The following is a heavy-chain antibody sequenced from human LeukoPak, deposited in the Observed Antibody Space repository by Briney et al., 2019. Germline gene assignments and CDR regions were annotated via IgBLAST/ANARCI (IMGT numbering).Heavy chain of an antibody. CDR3: ARGCSSTSCYAQGDY. CDR2: INHSGST. Sequence: SETLSLTCAVYGGSFSGYYWSWIRQPPGKGLEWIGEINHSGSTNYNPSLESRVTISVDTSKNQFSLKLSSVTAADTAVYYCARGCSSTSCYAQGDYWGQGTLVTVSS. V-gene: IGHV4-34*01. CDR1: GGSFSGYY. J-gene: IGHJ4*02. D-gene: IGHD2-2*01.